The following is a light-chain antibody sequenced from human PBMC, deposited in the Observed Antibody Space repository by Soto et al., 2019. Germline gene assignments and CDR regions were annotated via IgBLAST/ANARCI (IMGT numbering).Light chain of an antibody. Sequence: DIVMTQSPDSLAVSPGERATLSCRASQSVSSNLAWYQQKPGQGPRLLIYGASTRATGIPARFSGSGSGTEFTLTISSLQSEDFAVYYCQQYNNWPRTFGQGTKVDIK. CDR3: QQYNNWPRT. CDR2: GAS. J-gene: IGKJ1*01. V-gene: IGKV3-15*01. CDR1: QSVSSN.